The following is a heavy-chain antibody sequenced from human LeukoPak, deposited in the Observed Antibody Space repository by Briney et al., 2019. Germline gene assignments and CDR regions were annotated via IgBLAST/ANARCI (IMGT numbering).Heavy chain of an antibody. Sequence: GALVKVSCKASGYTFTSYDINWVRQATGQGLEWMGWMNPNSGNTGYAQKFQGRVTMTRNTSISAAYMELSSLRSEDTAVYYCARGSYSGYDLEIDYWGQGTLVTVSS. J-gene: IGHJ4*02. V-gene: IGHV1-8*01. CDR3: ARGSYSGYDLEIDY. D-gene: IGHD5-12*01. CDR2: MNPNSGNT. CDR1: GYTFTSYD.